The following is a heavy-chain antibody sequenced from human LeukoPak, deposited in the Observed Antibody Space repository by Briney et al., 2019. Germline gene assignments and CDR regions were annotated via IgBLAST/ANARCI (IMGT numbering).Heavy chain of an antibody. CDR1: GFTFSSYG. CDR3: AKVPTTVTFYYYYYGMDV. J-gene: IGHJ6*02. V-gene: IGHV3-30*02. CDR2: IRYDGSNK. D-gene: IGHD4-17*01. Sequence: PGGSLRLSCAASGFTFSSYGMLWVRQAPGKGLEWVAFIRYDGSNKYYADSVKGRFTISRDNSKNTLYLQMNSLRAEDTAVYYCAKVPTTVTFYYYYYGMDVWGQGTTVTVSS.